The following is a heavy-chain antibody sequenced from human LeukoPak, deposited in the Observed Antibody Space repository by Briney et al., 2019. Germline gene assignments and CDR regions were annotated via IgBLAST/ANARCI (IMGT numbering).Heavy chain of an antibody. CDR2: IIPILGIA. CDR1: GGTFSGYA. CDR3: ASHYDSSGSSDY. D-gene: IGHD3-22*01. V-gene: IGHV1-69*04. Sequence: ASVKVSCKASGGTFSGYAISWVRQAPGQGLEWMGRIIPILGIANYAQKFQGRVTITADKSTSTAYMELSSLRSEDTAVYYCASHYDSSGSSDYWGQGTLVTVSS. J-gene: IGHJ4*02.